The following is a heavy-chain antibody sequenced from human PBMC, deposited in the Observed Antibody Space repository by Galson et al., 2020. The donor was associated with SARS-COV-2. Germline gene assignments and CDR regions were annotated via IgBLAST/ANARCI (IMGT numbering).Heavy chain of an antibody. CDR3: AGDGTDMVTKGFDI. CDR2: INPNSGGT. Sequence: ASVKVSCKASGYTFTGYYMHWLRQAPGQGREWMGWINPNSGGTNNAQKFQGRVTMTRDTSISIAYMERSRLRSDDTAVYYCAGDGTDMVTKGFDIWGQGTMVTVSS. V-gene: IGHV1-2*02. D-gene: IGHD5-18*01. J-gene: IGHJ3*02. CDR1: GYTFTGYY.